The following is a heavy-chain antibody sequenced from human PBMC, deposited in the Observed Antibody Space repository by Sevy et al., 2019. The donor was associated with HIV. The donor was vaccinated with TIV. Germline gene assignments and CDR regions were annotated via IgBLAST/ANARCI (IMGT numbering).Heavy chain of an antibody. CDR2: ISGSCGSA. CDR1: GFTFNKHG. J-gene: IGHJ4*02. D-gene: IGHD3-3*01. CDR3: AGEGRLRSMEWLLEEDY. V-gene: IGHV3-23*01. Sequence: GGSLRLSCAASGFTFNKHGMNWVRQAPGKGLEWVSSISGSCGSAYYADSVKGRFTVSRDNSKNTLYLQMNSLRAEDTAEYYGAGEGRLRSMEWLLEEDYWGQGTLVTVSS.